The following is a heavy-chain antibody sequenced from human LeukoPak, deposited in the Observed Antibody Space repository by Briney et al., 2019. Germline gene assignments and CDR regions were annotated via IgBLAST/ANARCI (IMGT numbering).Heavy chain of an antibody. D-gene: IGHD2-21*02. Sequence: GGSLRLSCAASGFTFSSYGMSWVRQAPGKGLEWVSAISGSGGSTYYADSVKGRFTISRDNSKNTLYLQMNSLRAEDTAVYYCARQAVYCGGDCYTNWFDPWGQGTLVTVSS. CDR2: ISGSGGST. CDR3: ARQAVYCGGDCYTNWFDP. J-gene: IGHJ5*02. CDR1: GFTFSSYG. V-gene: IGHV3-23*01.